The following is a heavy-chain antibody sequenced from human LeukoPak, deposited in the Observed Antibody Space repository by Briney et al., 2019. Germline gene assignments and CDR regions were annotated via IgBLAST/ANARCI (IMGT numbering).Heavy chain of an antibody. CDR3: ARDQGGPFDY. V-gene: IGHV3-33*01. D-gene: IGHD3-16*01. CDR2: IWDDGSNK. CDR1: GFTFSSYG. Sequence: GGSLTLSCAASGFTFSSYGMHWVRHAPGKGLECVAFIWDDGSNKYYADSVEGPFTISRANSNSTLSLQMNSLRAEDTAVYYCARDQGGPFDYWGQGTLVTVSS. J-gene: IGHJ4*02.